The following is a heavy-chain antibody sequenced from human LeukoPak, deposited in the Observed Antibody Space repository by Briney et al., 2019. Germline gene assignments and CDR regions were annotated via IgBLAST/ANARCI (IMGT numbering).Heavy chain of an antibody. D-gene: IGHD3-3*01. J-gene: IGHJ6*02. CDR2: INTGNGNT. V-gene: IGHV1-3*04. Sequence: ASVKVSCKASGYTFTSYAMHWVRQAPGQRLECMGWINTGNGNTKYSQKFQGRVTITRDTSASTAYMDLNSLRAEDTAVYYCARDGFWSGYYNYYGMDVWGQGTTVTVSS. CDR3: ARDGFWSGYYNYYGMDV. CDR1: GYTFTSYA.